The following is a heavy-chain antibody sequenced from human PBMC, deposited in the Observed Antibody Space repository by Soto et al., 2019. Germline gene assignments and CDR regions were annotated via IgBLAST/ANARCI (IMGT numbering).Heavy chain of an antibody. V-gene: IGHV4-31*03. D-gene: IGHD3-3*01. Sequence: QVQLQESGPGLVKPSQTLSLTCTVSGGSISSGGYYWSWIRQHPGKGLEWIGYIYHSASTYYNPSLKSRVTISVDRSKNQFSLMLGSVTAADTAVYYCARSPTVFGVVITRGAFDVWGQGTMVTVSS. CDR2: IYHSAST. CDR1: GGSISSGGYY. J-gene: IGHJ3*01. CDR3: ARSPTVFGVVITRGAFDV.